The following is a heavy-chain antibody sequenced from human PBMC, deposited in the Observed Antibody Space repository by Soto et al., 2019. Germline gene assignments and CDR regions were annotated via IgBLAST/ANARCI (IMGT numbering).Heavy chain of an antibody. Sequence: QVQLVESGGGVVQPGRSLRLSCAASGFTFSSYGMHWFRQAPGKGLEWVAVIWYDGSNKYYADSVKGRFTISRDNSKNTLYLQMNSLRAEDTAVYYCARSAPLGPPTYWGQGTLVTVSS. V-gene: IGHV3-33*01. D-gene: IGHD6-25*01. J-gene: IGHJ4*02. CDR1: GFTFSSYG. CDR2: IWYDGSNK. CDR3: ARSAPLGPPTY.